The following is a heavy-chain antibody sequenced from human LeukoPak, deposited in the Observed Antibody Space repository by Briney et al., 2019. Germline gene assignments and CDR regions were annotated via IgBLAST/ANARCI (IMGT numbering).Heavy chain of an antibody. D-gene: IGHD2-15*01. J-gene: IGHJ4*02. CDR3: ARDEGFCSGGRCHISGFDY. CDR2: ISYDGSNK. Sequence: GGSLRLSCAASGFTFSSYAMHWVRQAPGKGLEWVAVISYDGSNKYYADSVKGRFTISRDNSKNTLHLQMNSLRAEDTAVYYCARDEGFCSGGRCHISGFDYWGQGILVTVSS. CDR1: GFTFSSYA. V-gene: IGHV3-30*04.